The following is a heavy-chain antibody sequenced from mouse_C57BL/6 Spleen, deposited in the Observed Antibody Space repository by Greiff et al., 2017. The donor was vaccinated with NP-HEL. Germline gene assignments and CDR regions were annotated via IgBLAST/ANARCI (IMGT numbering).Heavy chain of an antibody. V-gene: IGHV1-64*01. D-gene: IGHD3-2*02. J-gene: IGHJ3*01. CDR2: IHPNSGST. CDR3: AGWGAAQATWAY. Sequence: QVQLQQPGAELVKPGASVKLSCKASGYTFTSYWMHWVKQRPGQGLEWIGMIHPNSGSTNYNEKFKSKATMTVDKSASTTYMQLSSLTSEDSAVYYCAGWGAAQATWAYWGQGNLVTVSA. CDR1: GYTFTSYW.